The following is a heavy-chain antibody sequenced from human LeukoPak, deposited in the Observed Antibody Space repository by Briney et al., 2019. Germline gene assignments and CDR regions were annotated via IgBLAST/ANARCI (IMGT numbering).Heavy chain of an antibody. CDR1: GFTFSSYA. Sequence: GGSLRLSCAASGFTFSSYAMHWVRQAPGKGLEWVAVISYDGSNKYYADSVKGRFTISRDNSKNTLYLQMNSLRAEDTAVYYCARDNSGSYYRAFDIWGQGTMVTVSS. D-gene: IGHD1-26*01. CDR3: ARDNSGSYYRAFDI. V-gene: IGHV3-30-3*01. J-gene: IGHJ3*02. CDR2: ISYDGSNK.